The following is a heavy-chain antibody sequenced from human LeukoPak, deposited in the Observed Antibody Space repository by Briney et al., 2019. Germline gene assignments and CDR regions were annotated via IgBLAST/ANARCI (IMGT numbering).Heavy chain of an antibody. D-gene: IGHD3-3*01. J-gene: IGHJ6*02. V-gene: IGHV1-69*13. Sequence: ASVKVSCKASGGTSSSYAISWVRQAPGQGLEWMGGIIPIFGTANYAQKFQGRVTITADESTSTAYMELSSLRSEDTAVYYCARVLRFLSGMDVWGQGTTVTVSS. CDR2: IIPIFGTA. CDR3: ARVLRFLSGMDV. CDR1: GGTSSSYA.